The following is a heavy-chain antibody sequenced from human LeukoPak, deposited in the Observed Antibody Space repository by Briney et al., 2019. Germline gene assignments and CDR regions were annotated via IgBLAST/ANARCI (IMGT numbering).Heavy chain of an antibody. CDR2: IYPGDSDT. J-gene: IGHJ4*02. Sequence: GESLKISCKGSGYSFTSYWIGWVRQMPGKGLEWMGIIYPGDSDTRYSPSFQGQVTISADKSISTAYLQWSSLKASDTAMYYCARLFRIYYYGSGSYYLDYWGQGTLVTVSS. V-gene: IGHV5-51*01. D-gene: IGHD3-10*01. CDR1: GYSFTSYW. CDR3: ARLFRIYYYGSGSYYLDY.